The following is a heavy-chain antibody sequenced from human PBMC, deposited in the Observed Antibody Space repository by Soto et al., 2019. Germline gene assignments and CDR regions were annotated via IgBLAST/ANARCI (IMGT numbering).Heavy chain of an antibody. CDR2: TYYRSKWYN. CDR3: ARVKGASWGYYYGMDV. V-gene: IGHV6-1*01. Sequence: QSQTLSLTCAISGDRVSSNSAAWNLIRQSPSRGLEWLGRTYYRSKWYNDYAVSVKSRITINPDTSKNQFSLQLNSVTPEDTAVYYCARVKGASWGYYYGMDVWGQGTTVTVSS. CDR1: GDRVSSNSAA. D-gene: IGHD7-27*01. J-gene: IGHJ6*02.